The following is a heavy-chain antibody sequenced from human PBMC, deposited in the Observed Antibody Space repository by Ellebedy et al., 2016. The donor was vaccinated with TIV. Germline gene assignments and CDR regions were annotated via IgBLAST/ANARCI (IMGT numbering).Heavy chain of an antibody. Sequence: SETLSLTXAVYGASFSGYYWSWIRQPPGKGLEWIGEINHSGSTNYNPSLKSRVTISVDTSKNQFSLKLSSVTAADTAVYYCARDLLRFDYWGQGTLVTVSS. J-gene: IGHJ4*02. CDR3: ARDLLRFDY. CDR1: GASFSGYY. CDR2: INHSGST. V-gene: IGHV4-34*01.